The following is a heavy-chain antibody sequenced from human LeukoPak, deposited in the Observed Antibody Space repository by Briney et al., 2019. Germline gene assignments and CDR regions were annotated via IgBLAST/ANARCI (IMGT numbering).Heavy chain of an antibody. D-gene: IGHD3/OR15-3a*01. CDR1: GGSISSSSYY. V-gene: IGHV4-39*07. CDR2: IYYSGST. CDR3: ARQTGSGLFILP. Sequence: PSETLSLTCTVSGGSISSSSYYWGWIRQPPGTGLEWIGSIYYSGSTYYNPSLKSRVTMSVDTSKNQFSLKLSSVTAADTAVYYCARQTGSGLFILPGGQGTLVTVSS. J-gene: IGHJ4*02.